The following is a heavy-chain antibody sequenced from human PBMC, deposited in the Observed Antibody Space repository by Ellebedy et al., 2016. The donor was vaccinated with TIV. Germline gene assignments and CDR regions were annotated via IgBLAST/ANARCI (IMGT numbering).Heavy chain of an antibody. V-gene: IGHV1-18*01. CDR2: ISAYNGNT. Sequence: ASVKVSCXASGYTFTSYGISWVRQAPGQGLEWMGWISAYNGNTNYAQKLQGRVTMTTDTSTSTAYMELRSLRSDDTAVYYCARELKDGSSYYYYMDVWGKGTTGTVSS. CDR3: ARELKDGSSYYYYMDV. CDR1: GYTFTSYG. D-gene: IGHD6-6*01. J-gene: IGHJ6*03.